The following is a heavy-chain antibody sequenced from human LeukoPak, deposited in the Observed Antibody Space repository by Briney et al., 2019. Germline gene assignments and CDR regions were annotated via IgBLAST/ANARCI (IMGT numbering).Heavy chain of an antibody. V-gene: IGHV3-23*01. CDR2: ISHSGANT. CDR1: GLTFGNYA. Sequence: PGGSLRLSCAASGLTFGNYALSWVRQAPGKGLEWVSGISHSGANTYYSDSVKGRFTISRDNSKNSLYLQMNSLRAEDTAMYYCARVWTATTPVYWGQGTLVTVSS. D-gene: IGHD4-17*01. J-gene: IGHJ4*02. CDR3: ARVWTATTPVY.